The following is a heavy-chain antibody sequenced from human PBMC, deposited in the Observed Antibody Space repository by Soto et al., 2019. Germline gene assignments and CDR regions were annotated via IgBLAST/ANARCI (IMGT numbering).Heavy chain of an antibody. CDR1: GYTFINYF. CDR3: ARPLIGNTVDL. J-gene: IGHJ3*01. Sequence: QAQLLQSGAEMKKPGASVKVSCKASGYTFINYFIHWVRQAPGQGFEWIGIVHPSRGTADYAQKFKGRVTLTTDMSTRTVYMDLSNLRSEDTAVYYCARPLIGNTVDLWGQGTTVIVSS. CDR2: VHPSRGTA. V-gene: IGHV1-46*01. D-gene: IGHD1-7*01.